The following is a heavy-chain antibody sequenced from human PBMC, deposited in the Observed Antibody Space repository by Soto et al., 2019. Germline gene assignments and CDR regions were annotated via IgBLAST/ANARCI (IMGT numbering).Heavy chain of an antibody. CDR2: ISYDGSNK. D-gene: IGHD6-19*01. J-gene: IGHJ4*02. CDR1: GFTFSSYA. Sequence: PGGSLRLSCAASGFTFSSYAMHWVRQAPGKGLEWVAVISYDGSNKYYADSVKGRFTISRDNSKNTLYLQMNSLRAEDTAVYYCARDLEQWGLWTLPDYWGQGTLVTVS. CDR3: ARDLEQWGLWTLPDY. V-gene: IGHV3-30-3*01.